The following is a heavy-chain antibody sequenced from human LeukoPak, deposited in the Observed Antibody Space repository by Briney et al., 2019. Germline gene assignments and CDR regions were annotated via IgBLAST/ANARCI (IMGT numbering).Heavy chain of an antibody. CDR2: IYYSGST. CDR3: ARGGATTVTDRWYNWFDP. CDR1: GGSISSDDYY. J-gene: IGHJ5*02. V-gene: IGHV4-30-4*01. Sequence: PSETLSLTCTVSGGSISSDDYYWSWIRQPPGKGLEWIGYIYYSGSTYYNPCLKSRVTISVDTSKNQFSLRLSSVTAADTAVYYCARGGATTVTDRWYNWFDPWGQGTLVTVSS. D-gene: IGHD4-17*01.